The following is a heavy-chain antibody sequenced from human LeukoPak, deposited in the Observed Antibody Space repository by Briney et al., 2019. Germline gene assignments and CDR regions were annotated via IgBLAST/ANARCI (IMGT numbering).Heavy chain of an antibody. V-gene: IGHV3-23*01. D-gene: IGHD3-22*01. Sequence: GGSLRLSCAASGFTFSSYALSWVRQAPGKGLEWVSAISGSGGSTYYADSVKGRFTISRDNSKNTLYLQMNSLRAEDTAVYYCAKRGDSSGYYFDYWGQGTLVTVSS. CDR1: GFTFSSYA. CDR3: AKRGDSSGYYFDY. CDR2: ISGSGGST. J-gene: IGHJ4*02.